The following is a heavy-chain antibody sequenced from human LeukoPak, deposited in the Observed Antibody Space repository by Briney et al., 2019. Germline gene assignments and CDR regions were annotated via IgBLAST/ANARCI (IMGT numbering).Heavy chain of an antibody. Sequence: SETLSLTCTVSGGSISSYYWSWIRQPPGKGLEWIGYIYYSGSTNCNPSLKSRVTISVDTSKNQFSLKLSSVTAADTAVYYCAREKSSLDTAMVEVPAGVFDYWGQGTLVTVSS. D-gene: IGHD5-18*01. CDR3: AREKSSLDTAMVEVPAGVFDY. CDR2: IYYSGST. CDR1: GGSISSYY. J-gene: IGHJ4*02. V-gene: IGHV4-59*01.